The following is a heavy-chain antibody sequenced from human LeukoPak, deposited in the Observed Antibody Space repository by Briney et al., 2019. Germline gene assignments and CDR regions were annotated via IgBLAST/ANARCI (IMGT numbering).Heavy chain of an antibody. Sequence: SETLSLTCAVSGGSISSSNWWSWVRQPPGKGLEWIGEIYHSGSTNYNPSLKSRFTISVDKSKNQFSLKLSSVTAADTAVYYCARVYSSSWVDYWGQGTLVTVSS. CDR3: ARVYSSSWVDY. J-gene: IGHJ4*02. CDR2: IYHSGST. D-gene: IGHD6-13*01. V-gene: IGHV4-4*02. CDR1: GGSISSSNW.